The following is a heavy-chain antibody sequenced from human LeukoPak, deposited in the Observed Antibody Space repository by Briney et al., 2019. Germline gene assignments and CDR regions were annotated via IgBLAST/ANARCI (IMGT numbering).Heavy chain of an antibody. V-gene: IGHV1-18*01. Sequence: GASVKVSCKASGYTFTSYGISWVRQAPGQGLEWMGWISAYNGNTNYAQKLQGRVTMTTDTSTSTACMELRSLRSDDTAVYYCARTYSGSLRGAFDIWGQGTMVTVSS. D-gene: IGHD1-26*01. CDR2: ISAYNGNT. J-gene: IGHJ3*02. CDR3: ARTYSGSLRGAFDI. CDR1: GYTFTSYG.